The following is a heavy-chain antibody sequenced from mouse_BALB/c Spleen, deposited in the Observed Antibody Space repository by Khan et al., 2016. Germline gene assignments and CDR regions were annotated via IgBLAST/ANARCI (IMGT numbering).Heavy chain of an antibody. D-gene: IGHD2-4*01. J-gene: IGHJ1*01. V-gene: IGHV1-7*01. CDR1: GYTFTSYW. Sequence: QVQLQQSGAELAKPGASVKMSCKASGYTFTSYWMHWVKQRPGQGLEWIGYINPSTGYTEYNQKFKDKATLTADKSSSTAYMQLSSLTSEDSAVYYCARPYDYGDFDVWGAGTTVTVSS. CDR2: INPSTGYT. CDR3: ARPYDYGDFDV.